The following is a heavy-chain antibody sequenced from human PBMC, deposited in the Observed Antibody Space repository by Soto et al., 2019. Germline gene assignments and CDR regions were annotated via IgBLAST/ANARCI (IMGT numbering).Heavy chain of an antibody. CDR3: ARGMRRYYCDSSGYPEIGAFDI. Sequence: GSLILSCATAGFTCISYAIHWVLQAPGKGLGWVAGISYDGSNKYYADSVKGRFTISRDNSKNTLYLQMNSLRAEDTAVYYCARGMRRYYCDSSGYPEIGAFDICGQGTMVTVSS. V-gene: IGHV3-30-3*01. J-gene: IGHJ3*02. D-gene: IGHD3-22*01. CDR1: GFTCISYA. CDR2: ISYDGSNK.